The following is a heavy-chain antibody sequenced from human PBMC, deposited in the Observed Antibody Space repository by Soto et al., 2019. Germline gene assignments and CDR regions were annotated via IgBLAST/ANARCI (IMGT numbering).Heavy chain of an antibody. V-gene: IGHV4-31*03. D-gene: IGHD7-27*01. J-gene: IGHJ3*02. CDR1: GGSISSGGYY. CDR2: IYYSGST. CDR3: ASTPSAGDAHDAFDI. Sequence: QVQLQESGPGLVKPSQTLSLTCTVSGGSISSGGYYWSWIRQHPGKGLEWIGYIYYSGSTYYNPSLKGRVTISVDTSKNQFSLKLSSVTAADTAVYYCASTPSAGDAHDAFDIWGQGTMVTVSS.